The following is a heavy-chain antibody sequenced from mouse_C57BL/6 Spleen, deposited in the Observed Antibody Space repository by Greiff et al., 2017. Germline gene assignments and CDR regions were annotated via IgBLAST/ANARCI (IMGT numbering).Heavy chain of an antibody. CDR2: IRNKANGYTT. J-gene: IGHJ1*03. CDR1: GFTFTDYY. V-gene: IGHV7-3*01. D-gene: IGHD2-1*01. Sequence: EVKVVESGGGLVQPGGSLSLSCAASGFTFTDYYMSWVRQPPGKALGWLGFIRNKANGYTTEYSASVKGRFTISRDNSQSILYRQMNALRAEDSATYYCARLYGNYVGYFDVWGTGTTVTVSS. CDR3: ARLYGNYVGYFDV.